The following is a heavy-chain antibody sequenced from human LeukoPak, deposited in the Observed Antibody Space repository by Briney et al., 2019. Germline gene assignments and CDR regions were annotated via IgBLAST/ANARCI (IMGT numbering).Heavy chain of an antibody. V-gene: IGHV3-74*01. CDR1: GFTFSSYW. CDR3: ARICSSTDCLIPD. CDR2: INSDGSST. Sequence: GGSLRLSCAASGFTFSSYWMHWVRQAPGKGLVWVSRINSDGSSTSYADFVKGRFTISRDNAKNTVYLQINSLRDEDTAVYYCARICSSTDCLIPDWGQGTLVTVSS. D-gene: IGHD2-2*01. J-gene: IGHJ4*02.